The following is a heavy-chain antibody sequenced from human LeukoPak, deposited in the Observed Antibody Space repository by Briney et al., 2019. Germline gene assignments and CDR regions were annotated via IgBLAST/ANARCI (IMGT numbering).Heavy chain of an antibody. V-gene: IGHV3-64*01. Sequence: PGGSLRLSCAASGFTFSSYAMHRVRQAPGKGLEYVSAITSNGDKTYYGNSVKGRFTISRDNSKNTLYLQMGSLSIEDVAVYYCARGGATTLFDYWGQGTLVTVSS. J-gene: IGHJ4*02. CDR2: ITSNGDKT. CDR1: GFTFSSYA. CDR3: ARGGATTLFDY. D-gene: IGHD1-26*01.